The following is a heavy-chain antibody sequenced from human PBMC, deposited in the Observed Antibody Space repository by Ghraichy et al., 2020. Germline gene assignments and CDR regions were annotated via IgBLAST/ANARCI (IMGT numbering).Heavy chain of an antibody. D-gene: IGHD1-14*01. CDR1: GGSISSYY. J-gene: IGHJ4*02. Sequence: SETLSLTCTVSGGSISSYYWSWIRQPPGKGLEWIGYIYYSGSTNYNPSLKSRVTISVDTSKNQFSLKLSSVTAADTAVYYCARDQARYPYYFDYWGQGTPVTVSS. CDR2: IYYSGST. CDR3: ARDQARYPYYFDY. V-gene: IGHV4-59*01.